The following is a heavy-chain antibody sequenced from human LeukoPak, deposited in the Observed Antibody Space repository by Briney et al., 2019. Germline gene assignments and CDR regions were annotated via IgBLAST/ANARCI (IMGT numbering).Heavy chain of an antibody. CDR1: GGSFSGYY. CDR2: INHSGST. J-gene: IGHJ4*02. V-gene: IGHV4-34*01. Sequence: KPSETLSLTCAVYGGSFSGYYWSWIRQPPGKGLEWIGEINHSGSTNYNPSLKSRVTISVDTSKNQFSLKLSSVTAADTAVYYCARLPNNYDFWSGRPIDYWGQGTLVTVSS. CDR3: ARLPNNYDFWSGRPIDY. D-gene: IGHD3-3*01.